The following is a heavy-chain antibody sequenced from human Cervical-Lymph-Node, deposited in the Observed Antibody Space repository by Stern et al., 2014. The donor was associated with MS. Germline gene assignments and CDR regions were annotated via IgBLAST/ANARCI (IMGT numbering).Heavy chain of an antibody. D-gene: IGHD5-24*01. CDR3: AKDGYNY. J-gene: IGHJ4*02. Sequence: VQLVESGAEVKKPGASVKVSCKASGYTFTGYYIHWVRQAPGQGLEWMGWIIPNNGDTNYAQNLQGRVTMTRDTSISTAYMELSRLRSDDTAVYYCAKDGYNYWGQGTLVTVSS. V-gene: IGHV1-2*02. CDR1: GYTFTGYY. CDR2: IIPNNGDT.